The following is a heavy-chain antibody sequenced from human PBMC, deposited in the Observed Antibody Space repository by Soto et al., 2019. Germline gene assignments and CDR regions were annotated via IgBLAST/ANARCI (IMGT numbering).Heavy chain of an antibody. J-gene: IGHJ4*02. Sequence: QVQLVQSGAEVKTPGSSLKVSCTVSGSRFSDYVISWVRQAPGHGLAWLGRIIPIFNSTQYAQRFQGRVTITADKSTNTAALELSSLRSDATAVYYCAREGRGKKAGYNGLVSLGYWGQGTLVTVSS. V-gene: IGHV1-69*06. CDR2: IIPIFNST. D-gene: IGHD2-2*02. CDR1: GSRFSDYV. CDR3: AREGRGKKAGYNGLVSLGY.